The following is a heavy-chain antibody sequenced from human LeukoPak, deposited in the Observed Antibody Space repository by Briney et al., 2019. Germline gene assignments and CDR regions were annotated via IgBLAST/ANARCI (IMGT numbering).Heavy chain of an antibody. Sequence: GESLKISCKGSGYSFTSYWIGWVRQMPGKGLEWMGIIHPGDPDTRYSPSFQGQVTISADKSISTAYLQWSSLKASDTAIYYCARAGTYYYYHMDVWGKGTTVTVFS. CDR2: IHPGDPDT. D-gene: IGHD6-19*01. CDR3: ARAGTYYYYHMDV. CDR1: GYSFTSYW. J-gene: IGHJ6*03. V-gene: IGHV5-51*01.